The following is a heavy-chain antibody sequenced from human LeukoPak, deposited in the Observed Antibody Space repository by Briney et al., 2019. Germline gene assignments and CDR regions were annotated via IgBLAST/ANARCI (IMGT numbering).Heavy chain of an antibody. CDR1: GFTFSSYW. CDR3: ARDIHPHEWLVLLL. CDR2: IKQDGGEK. Sequence: GGSLRLSCAAPGFTFSSYWMNWVRQALGQGLEWVANIKQDGGEKYYVDSVKGRFTISRDNAKNSLYLQMNSLRAEDTAGYYCARDIHPHEWLVLLLWGQGTLVTVSS. V-gene: IGHV3-7*01. J-gene: IGHJ4*02. D-gene: IGHD6-19*01.